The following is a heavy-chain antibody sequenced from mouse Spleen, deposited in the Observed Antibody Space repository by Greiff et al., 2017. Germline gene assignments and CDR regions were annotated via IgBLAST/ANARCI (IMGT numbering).Heavy chain of an antibody. Sequence: EVQLQQSGPELVKPGASVKISCKASGYTFTDYYMNWVKQSHGKSLEWIGDINPNNGGTSYNQKFKGKATLTVDKSSSTAYMELRSLTSEDSAVYYCARSVMIRTSFDYWGQGTTLTVSS. J-gene: IGHJ2*01. D-gene: IGHD2-4*01. CDR1: GYTFTDYY. CDR3: ARSVMIRTSFDY. CDR2: INPNNGGT. V-gene: IGHV1-26*01.